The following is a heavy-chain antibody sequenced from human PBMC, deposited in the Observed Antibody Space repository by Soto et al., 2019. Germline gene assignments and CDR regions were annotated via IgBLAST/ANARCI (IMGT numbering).Heavy chain of an antibody. J-gene: IGHJ6*02. CDR2: IYYIGST. CDR1: GGSISSGGYY. CDR3: ERDLRFGDYYGMDV. Sequence: QVQLQESGPGLVKPSQTLSLTCAVSGGSISSGGYYWSWIRQHPGKGLEWIGYIYYIGSTYYNPSLHSRVTPSVGGSKTPFSMKMSPLTAAGTAVYYLERDLRFGDYYGMDVWGQGTTVAVSS. V-gene: IGHV4-31*11. D-gene: IGHD3-10*01.